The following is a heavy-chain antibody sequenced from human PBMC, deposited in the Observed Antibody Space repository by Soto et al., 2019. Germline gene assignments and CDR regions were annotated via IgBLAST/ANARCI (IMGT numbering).Heavy chain of an antibody. CDR2: IYPGDSDT. D-gene: IGHD2-2*02. J-gene: IGHJ4*02. CDR3: ATGGYCSSTSCYNFFDY. Sequence: GESLKISCKGSGYSFTSYWIGWVRQMPGKGLEWMGIIYPGDSDTRYSPSFQGQVTISADKSISTAYLQWSSLKASDTAMYYCATGGYCSSTSCYNFFDYWGQGTLVTVSS. V-gene: IGHV5-51*01. CDR1: GYSFTSYW.